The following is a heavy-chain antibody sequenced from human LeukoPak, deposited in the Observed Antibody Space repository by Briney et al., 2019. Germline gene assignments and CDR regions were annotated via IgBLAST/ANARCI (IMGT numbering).Heavy chain of an antibody. CDR1: GGTFSSYA. CDR3: ARAEYYYDSSGLKELPFDY. CDR2: IIPIFGTA. D-gene: IGHD3-22*01. Sequence: SVKVSCKASGGTFSSYAISWVRQAPGQGLEWMGGIIPIFGTANYAQKFQGRVTITADESTSTAYMELSRLRSDDTAVYYCARAEYYYDSSGLKELPFDYWGQGTLVTVSS. V-gene: IGHV1-69*13. J-gene: IGHJ4*02.